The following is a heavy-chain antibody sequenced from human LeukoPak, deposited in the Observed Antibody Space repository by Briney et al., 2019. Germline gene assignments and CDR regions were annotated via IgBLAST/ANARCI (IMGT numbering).Heavy chain of an antibody. CDR2: INSDGSST. Sequence: PGGSLRLSCAASGFTFSSYWMHWVRQAPGKGLVWVSRINSDGSSTSYADSVKGRFTISRDNAKNTLYLQMNSLRAEDTAVYYCARDQSTLDSSSWNPLGVLGQYNWFDPWGQGTLVTVSS. D-gene: IGHD6-13*01. V-gene: IGHV3-74*01. J-gene: IGHJ5*02. CDR1: GFTFSSYW. CDR3: ARDQSTLDSSSWNPLGVLGQYNWFDP.